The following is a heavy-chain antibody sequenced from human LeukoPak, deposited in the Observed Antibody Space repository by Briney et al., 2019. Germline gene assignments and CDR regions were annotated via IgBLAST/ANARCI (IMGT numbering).Heavy chain of an antibody. Sequence: PSETLSLTCTVSGGSISSYYWSWIRQPPGKGLEWIGYIYYSGGTNYKSSLKSRVTISVDTSKNQFSLKLSSVTAADTAVYYCARADVRHWAGYYGSGSYTFFDYWGQGTLVTVSS. CDR3: ARADVRHWAGYYGSGSYTFFDY. CDR1: GGSISSYY. V-gene: IGHV4-59*12. CDR2: IYYSGGT. D-gene: IGHD3-10*01. J-gene: IGHJ4*02.